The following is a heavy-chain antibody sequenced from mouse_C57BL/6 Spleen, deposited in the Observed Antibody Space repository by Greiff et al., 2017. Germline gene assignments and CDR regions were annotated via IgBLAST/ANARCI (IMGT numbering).Heavy chain of an antibody. CDR1: GFSLTSYG. J-gene: IGHJ4*01. CDR3: TRHLDLCYAMDY. V-gene: IGHV2-6-1*01. Sequence: VQLQESGPGLVAPSQSLSITCTVSGFSLTSYGVHWVRQPPGKGLEWLVLIWSDGSTSYNSALRYRRSISKDNSKSQVFLKMINLQTDDSAMYYCTRHLDLCYAMDYWGQGTSVTVSS. CDR2: IWSDGST.